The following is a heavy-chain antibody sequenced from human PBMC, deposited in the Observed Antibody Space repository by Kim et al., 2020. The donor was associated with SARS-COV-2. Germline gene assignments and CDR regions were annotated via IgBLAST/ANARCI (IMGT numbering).Heavy chain of an antibody. CDR2: IYSDGSNT. Sequence: GGSLRLSCAASGFTFRSYCMHWVRQPPGKGLVWVSHIYSDGSNTNYADSVKGRFTVSGDNAKNTLYLQMNNLRAEDTAVYYCVRGSSGCKGVDDWGQGNLVTVSS. V-gene: IGHV3-74*01. CDR1: GFTFRSYC. D-gene: IGHD6-19*01. CDR3: VRGSSGCKGVDD. J-gene: IGHJ4*02.